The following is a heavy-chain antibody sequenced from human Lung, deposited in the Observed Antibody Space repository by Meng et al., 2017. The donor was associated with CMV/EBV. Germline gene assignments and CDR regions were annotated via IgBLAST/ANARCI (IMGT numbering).Heavy chain of an antibody. CDR2: IRYDGGNK. CDR3: AKDLGGDDYYDFWSGPSPPGFDY. V-gene: IGHV3-30*02. D-gene: IGHD3-3*01. CDR1: EFTFSIFG. Sequence: GSSLRLXVSASEFTFSIFGRPWFAQAPGKGLEGVAFIRYDGGNKYYADPVKGGFTISREKSKNTLYLQMNSLRAEEKAVYYCAKDLGGDDYYDFWSGPSPPGFDYWGQGTLVTVSS. J-gene: IGHJ4*02.